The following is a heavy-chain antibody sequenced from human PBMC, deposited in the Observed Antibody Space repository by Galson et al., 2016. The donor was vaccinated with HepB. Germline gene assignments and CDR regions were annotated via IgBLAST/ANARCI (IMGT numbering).Heavy chain of an antibody. J-gene: IGHJ6*03. D-gene: IGHD3-22*01. V-gene: IGHV3-53*01. Sequence: SLRLSCAPSGFSVSNNYMNWVRQAPGKGLEWVSVIYSGDYTYYADSVKGRFTISRDISKNTLYLQMNRLRAEDTAVYYCARDLVVTRNYYYYHYMDVWGKGTTVTVPS. CDR1: GFSVSNNY. CDR3: ARDLVVTRNYYYYHYMDV. CDR2: IYSGDYT.